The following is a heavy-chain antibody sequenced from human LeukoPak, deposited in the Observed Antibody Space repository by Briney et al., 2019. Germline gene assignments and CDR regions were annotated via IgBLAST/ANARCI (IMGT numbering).Heavy chain of an antibody. CDR3: ARGYDYVWGSYRYPLDY. CDR1: GFNFGSDA. V-gene: IGHV3-48*03. D-gene: IGHD3-16*02. Sequence: PGGSLRLSCTASGFNFGSDAMHWVRQAPGKGLEWVSYISSSGSTIYYADSVKGRFTISRDNAKNSLYLQMNSLRAEDTAVYYCARGYDYVWGSYRYPLDYWGQGTLVTVSS. CDR2: ISSSGSTI. J-gene: IGHJ4*02.